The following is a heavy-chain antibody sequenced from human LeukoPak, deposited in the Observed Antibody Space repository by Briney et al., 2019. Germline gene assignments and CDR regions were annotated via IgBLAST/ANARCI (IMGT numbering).Heavy chain of an antibody. D-gene: IGHD3-3*01. J-gene: IGHJ4*02. CDR1: GFTFSSYA. CDR2: ISGSGGST. Sequence: GGSLRLSCAASGFTFSSYAMSWVRQAPGKGLEWVSAISGSGGSTYYADSVKGRFTISRDNSKNTLYLQMNSLRAEDTAVYYCARPPYDFWSGYSFDYWGQGTLVTVSS. CDR3: ARPPYDFWSGYSFDY. V-gene: IGHV3-23*01.